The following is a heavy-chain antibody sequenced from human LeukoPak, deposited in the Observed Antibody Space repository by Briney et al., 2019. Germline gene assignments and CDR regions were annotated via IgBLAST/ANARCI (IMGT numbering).Heavy chain of an antibody. CDR3: ARGSGWYYYYYGMDV. D-gene: IGHD6-19*01. J-gene: IGHJ6*02. CDR2: ISSSSSYI. Sequence: GGSLRLSCAASGFTFSSYSMNWVRQAPGKGLEWVSPISSSSSYIYYADSVKGRFTISRDNAKNSLCLQMNSLRAEDTAVYYCARGSGWYYYYYGMDVWGQGTTVTVSS. CDR1: GFTFSSYS. V-gene: IGHV3-21*01.